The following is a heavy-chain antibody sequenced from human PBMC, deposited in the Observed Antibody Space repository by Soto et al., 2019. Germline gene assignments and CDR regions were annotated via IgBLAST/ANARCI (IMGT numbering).Heavy chain of an antibody. CDR2: IYYSGST. D-gene: IGHD3-10*01. CDR3: ARDRFPRDRSIDI. CDR1: GGSISSGDYY. Sequence: PSETLSLTCTVSGGSISSGDYYWSWIRQPPGKGLEWIGYIYYSGSTYYNPSLKSRVTISVDTSKNQFSLKLSSVTAADTAVYYCARDRFPRDRSIDIWGQGTMVTVS. V-gene: IGHV4-30-4*01. J-gene: IGHJ3*02.